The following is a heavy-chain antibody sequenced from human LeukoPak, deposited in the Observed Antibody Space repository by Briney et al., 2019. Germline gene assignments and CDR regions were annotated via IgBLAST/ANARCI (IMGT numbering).Heavy chain of an antibody. V-gene: IGHV3-33*01. Sequence: GGSLRLSCAASGFTFSSYGMHWVRQAPGKGLEWVAVIWYDGSNKYYADSVKGRFTISRDNSKNTLYLQMNSLRAEDTAVYYCARFYYGSGGVYYYYYDMDVWGQGTTVTVSS. CDR2: IWYDGSNK. CDR1: GFTFSSYG. J-gene: IGHJ6*02. CDR3: ARFYYGSGGVYYYYYDMDV. D-gene: IGHD3-10*01.